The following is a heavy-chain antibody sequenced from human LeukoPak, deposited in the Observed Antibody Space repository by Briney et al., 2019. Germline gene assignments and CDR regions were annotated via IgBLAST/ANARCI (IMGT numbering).Heavy chain of an antibody. J-gene: IGHJ2*01. CDR1: GYTFTSYG. Sequence: GASVKVSCKASGYTFTSYGISWARQAPGQGLEWMGGIIPIFGTANYAQKFQGRLTMSRDTSTSTLYMELSSLRSEDTAIYYCARKAPHDSSGWYFDLWGRGTLVTVSS. CDR3: ARKAPHDSSGWYFDL. V-gene: IGHV1-69*05. D-gene: IGHD3-22*01. CDR2: IIPIFGTA.